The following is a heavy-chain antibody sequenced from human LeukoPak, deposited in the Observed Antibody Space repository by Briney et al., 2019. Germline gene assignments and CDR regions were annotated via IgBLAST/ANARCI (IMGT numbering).Heavy chain of an antibody. D-gene: IGHD3-22*01. J-gene: IGHJ4*02. CDR2: IKEDGSEK. V-gene: IGHV3-7*01. CDR1: GFTLSTYW. CDR3: ARDSSGYQ. Sequence: GGSLRLSCAASGFTLSTYWMSWVRQAPGKGLEWVANIKEDGSEKYYGDSVKGRFTISRDNAKNSLYLEMNSLRVEDTAVYYCARDSSGYQWGQGTLVTVSS.